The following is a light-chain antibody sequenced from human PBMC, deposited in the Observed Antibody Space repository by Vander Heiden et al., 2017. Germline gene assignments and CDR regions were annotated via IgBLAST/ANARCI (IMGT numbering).Light chain of an antibody. V-gene: IGLV2-14*03. Sequence: QSALTQPASVSGFPGQSITISCTGTSRDVGGYNYVSWYQQYPGKAPKVMIFDVTSRPSGVSNRFSGSQSGSTASLIISGLQAEDEADYFCASYSTTSPLVFGTGTKVTVL. CDR1: SRDVGGYNY. CDR2: DVT. CDR3: ASYSTTSPLV. J-gene: IGLJ1*01.